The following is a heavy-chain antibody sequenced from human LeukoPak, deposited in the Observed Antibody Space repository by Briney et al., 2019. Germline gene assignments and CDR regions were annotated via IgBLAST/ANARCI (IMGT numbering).Heavy chain of an antibody. D-gene: IGHD6-19*01. Sequence: PGGSLRLSCAASGFTFITYAITWVRQGPGKGLEWVSAIRPDGDRTYYANSVRGRFTISIDNSKDTVYLQINGLRVEDTAVYYCAREQSGTRGWSTVDYWGQGTLVTVSS. CDR1: GFTFITYA. V-gene: IGHV3-23*01. CDR2: IRPDGDRT. J-gene: IGHJ4*02. CDR3: AREQSGTRGWSTVDY.